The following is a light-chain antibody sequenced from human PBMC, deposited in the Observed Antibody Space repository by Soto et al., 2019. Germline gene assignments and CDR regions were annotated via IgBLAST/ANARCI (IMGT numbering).Light chain of an antibody. J-gene: IGKJ3*01. Sequence: IVMTQSPATLSVSPGERATLSCRASHSVGSNVAWYQQKPGQAPRPLIYVASTRATGIPARFSGSGSGTEFTLTISSLQSEDFAMYFCQQYNTWPPFAFGPGTKVDIK. CDR3: QQYNTWPPFA. CDR2: VAS. CDR1: HSVGSN. V-gene: IGKV3-15*01.